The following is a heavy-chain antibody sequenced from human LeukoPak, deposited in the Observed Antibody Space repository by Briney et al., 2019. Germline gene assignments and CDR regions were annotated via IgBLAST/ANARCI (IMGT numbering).Heavy chain of an antibody. Sequence: GGSLRLSCAASGFTFSSYAMSWVRQAPGKGLEWVAFIRYDGSNKYYADSVKGRFTISRDNSKNTLYLQMNSLRAEDTAVYYCANPLYYDSSGYSLGGYWGQGTLVTVSS. D-gene: IGHD3-22*01. V-gene: IGHV3-30*02. CDR1: GFTFSSYA. J-gene: IGHJ4*02. CDR2: IRYDGSNK. CDR3: ANPLYYDSSGYSLGGY.